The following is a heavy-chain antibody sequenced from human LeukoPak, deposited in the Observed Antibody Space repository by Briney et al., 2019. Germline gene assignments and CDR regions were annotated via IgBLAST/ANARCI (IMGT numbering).Heavy chain of an antibody. Sequence: ASVKVSCKASGYTFTGYYMHWVRQAPGQGLEWMGWINPNSGGTNYAQKFQGRVTMTRDTSISTAYMELSRLRSDDTAVYYCARDGKQQWPVLEAEEYNWFDPWGQGTLVTVSS. J-gene: IGHJ5*02. CDR1: GYTFTGYY. CDR3: ARDGKQQWPVLEAEEYNWFDP. CDR2: INPNSGGT. D-gene: IGHD6-19*01. V-gene: IGHV1-2*02.